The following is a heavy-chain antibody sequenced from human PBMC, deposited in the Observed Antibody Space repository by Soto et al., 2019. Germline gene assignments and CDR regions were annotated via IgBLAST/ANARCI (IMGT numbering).Heavy chain of an antibody. V-gene: IGHV4-31*03. D-gene: IGHD4-17*01. CDR1: GGSVNNADYF. Sequence: QVRLEESGPGLVKPSETLSLICSVSGGSVNNADYFWSWIRHHPENGLEWIGYIYYSGSTRYNPSFKTRATLSIDTSKKQFSLRLNSVTVADTAVYFCARAADYGGSRGGMDVWGRGTTVTVSS. CDR2: IYYSGST. CDR3: ARAADYGGSRGGMDV. J-gene: IGHJ6*02.